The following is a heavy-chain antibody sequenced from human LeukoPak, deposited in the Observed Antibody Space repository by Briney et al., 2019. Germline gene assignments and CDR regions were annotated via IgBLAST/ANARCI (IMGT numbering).Heavy chain of an antibody. Sequence: ASVKVSWKASGYTFTGYYMHWVRQAPGQGLEWMGWINPNSGGTNYAQKFQGRVTMTRDTSITTAYMELSRLRSDDTAVYYCARAGGAARPVDYWGQGTLVTVSS. D-gene: IGHD6-6*01. J-gene: IGHJ4*02. CDR1: GYTFTGYY. V-gene: IGHV1-2*02. CDR3: ARAGGAARPVDY. CDR2: INPNSGGT.